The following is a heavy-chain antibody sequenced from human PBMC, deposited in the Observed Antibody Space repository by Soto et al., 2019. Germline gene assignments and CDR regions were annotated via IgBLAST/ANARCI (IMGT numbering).Heavy chain of an antibody. CDR1: CGSFSGYY. CDR2: INHSGST. CDR3: ARGIRRITIFGVVTHYYYYYGMDV. D-gene: IGHD3-3*01. V-gene: IGHV4-34*01. J-gene: IGHJ6*02. Sequence: TSDTLSLTCAVYCGSFSGYYWSWIRQPPGKGLEWIGEINHSGSTNYNPSLKSRVTISVDTSKNQFSLKLSSVTAADTAVYYCARGIRRITIFGVVTHYYYYYGMDVWGQGTTVTVSS.